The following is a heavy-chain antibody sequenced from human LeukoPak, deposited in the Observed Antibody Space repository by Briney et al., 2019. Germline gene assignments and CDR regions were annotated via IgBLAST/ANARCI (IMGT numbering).Heavy chain of an antibody. CDR1: GGSISSYY. D-gene: IGHD1-26*01. CDR3: ARAEVVGAHLRSGYFQH. J-gene: IGHJ1*01. Sequence: SETLSLTCSVSGGSISSYYWSWIRQPAGKGLEWIGRIYTSGSTNYNPSLKSRATMSVDTSKNQFSLKVSSVTAADTAVYYCARAEVVGAHLRSGYFQHWGQGTLVIVSS. CDR2: IYTSGST. V-gene: IGHV4-4*07.